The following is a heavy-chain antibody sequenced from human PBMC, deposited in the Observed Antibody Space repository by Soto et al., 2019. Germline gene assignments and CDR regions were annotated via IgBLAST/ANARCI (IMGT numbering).Heavy chain of an antibody. Sequence: QVQVVESGGGVVQPGRSLRLSCAASGFTFSSYGMHWVRQAPGKGLEWVAVIWYDGSNKYYADSVKGRFTISRDNSKNTLYLQMHSLRAEDTAVYYCARGGGWSKHYFDYWGQGTLVTVSS. V-gene: IGHV3-33*01. D-gene: IGHD6-19*01. J-gene: IGHJ4*02. CDR1: GFTFSSYG. CDR3: ARGGGWSKHYFDY. CDR2: IWYDGSNK.